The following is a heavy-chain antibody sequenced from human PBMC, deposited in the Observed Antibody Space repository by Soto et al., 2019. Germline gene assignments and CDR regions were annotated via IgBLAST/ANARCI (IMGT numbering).Heavy chain of an antibody. Sequence: SETLSLTCTVSGGSIGTYYWSWIRQPPGKGLEWIGYIYYRGNTDYNPSLKSRVTISLDTPKNQFSLKLSSVTAADTAVYYCSRGRALYYDILTGPILGYWGQGTLVTVSS. V-gene: IGHV4-59*08. D-gene: IGHD3-9*01. CDR1: GGSIGTYY. J-gene: IGHJ4*02. CDR3: SRGRALYYDILTGPILGY. CDR2: IYYRGNT.